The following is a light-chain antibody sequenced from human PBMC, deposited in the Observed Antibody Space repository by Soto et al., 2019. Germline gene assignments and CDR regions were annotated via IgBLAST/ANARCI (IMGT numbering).Light chain of an antibody. CDR1: SSDVGYYDY. CDR3: SSYTSSSTLGV. Sequence: QSALPQPASVSGSPGPSITISCTRTSSDVGYYDYASWYQQHPGKAPKLMIYAVSSRPSGVSNRFSGSKSGNTASLTISGLQAEDEADYYCSSYTSSSTLGVFGTGTKLTVL. J-gene: IGLJ1*01. CDR2: AVS. V-gene: IGLV2-14*01.